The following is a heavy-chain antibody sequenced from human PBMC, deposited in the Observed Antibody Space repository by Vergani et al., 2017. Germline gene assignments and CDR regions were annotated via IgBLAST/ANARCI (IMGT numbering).Heavy chain of an antibody. V-gene: IGHV3-7*01. J-gene: IGHJ4*02. Sequence: VQLVESGGGLVQPGGSLRLSCAASGFTFSNYCMSWVRQAPGKGLEWVANIKQDGSEKYYVDSVKGRFTISRDNAKNSLYLQMNSLRAEDTAVYYCARDIGIAAAGTDWGQGTLVTVSS. CDR3: ARDIGIAAAGTD. CDR1: GFTFSNYC. D-gene: IGHD6-13*01. CDR2: IKQDGSEK.